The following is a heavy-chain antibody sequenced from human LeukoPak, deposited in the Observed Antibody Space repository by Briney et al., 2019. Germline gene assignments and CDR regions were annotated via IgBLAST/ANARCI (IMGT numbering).Heavy chain of an antibody. CDR1: GFTFSSYA. CDR3: ARDFNYFDY. V-gene: IGHV3-30-3*01. CDR2: ISYDGSNK. J-gene: IGHJ4*02. Sequence: GGSLRLSCAASGFTFSSYAMHWVRQAPGKGLEWVAVISYDGSNKHYADSVKGRFTISRDNSKNTPYLQMNSLRAEDTAVYYCARDFNYFDYWGQGTLVTVSS.